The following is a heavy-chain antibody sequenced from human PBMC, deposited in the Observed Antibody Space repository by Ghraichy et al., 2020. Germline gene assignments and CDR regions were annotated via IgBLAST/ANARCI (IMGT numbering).Heavy chain of an antibody. CDR3: ARDPYGDYKYGGTDY. D-gene: IGHD4-17*01. V-gene: IGHV3-7*01. J-gene: IGHJ4*02. Sequence: GSLRLSCAASGFNFARHWMSWVRQVPGKGLEWVASIKSDGSDRFYVDSVKGRFTISRDNAENSVSLEMTSLRGEDTAVYYCARDPYGDYKYGGTDYWGRGTLVSVSS. CDR1: GFNFARHW. CDR2: IKSDGSDR.